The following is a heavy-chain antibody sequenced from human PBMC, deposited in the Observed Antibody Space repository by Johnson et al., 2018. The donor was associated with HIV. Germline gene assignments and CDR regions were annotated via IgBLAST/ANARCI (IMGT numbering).Heavy chain of an antibody. CDR1: GFTFRSYA. V-gene: IGHV3-30-3*01. CDR3: AREEAYCGGDCYSAFDI. CDR2: ISYDGSNK. D-gene: IGHD2-21*02. J-gene: IGHJ3*02. Sequence: VQLMESGGGVVQPGRSLRLSCAGSGFTFRSYAMQWVRQAPGKGLEWVAVISYDGSNKYYADSVKGRFTISRDNSKNTLYVQMNSLRAEDTAVYYCAREEAYCGGDCYSAFDIWGQGTMVTVSS.